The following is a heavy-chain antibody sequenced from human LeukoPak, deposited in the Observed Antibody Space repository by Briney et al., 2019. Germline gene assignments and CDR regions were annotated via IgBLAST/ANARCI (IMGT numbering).Heavy chain of an antibody. CDR1: GFTFSSYG. D-gene: IGHD3-22*01. CDR3: AKGPRITMIVVVP. V-gene: IGHV3-30*18. CDR2: ISYDGSNK. Sequence: GRSLRLSCAASGFTFSSYGMHWVRQAPGKGLEWVAVISYDGSNKYYADSVKGRFTISRDNSKNTLYLQMNSLRAEDTAVYYCAKGPRITMIVVVPWGQGTLVTVSS. J-gene: IGHJ5*02.